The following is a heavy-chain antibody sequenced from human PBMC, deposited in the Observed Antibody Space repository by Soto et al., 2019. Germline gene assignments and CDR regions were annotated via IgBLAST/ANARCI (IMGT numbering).Heavy chain of an antibody. CDR1: GISIDNYC. J-gene: IGHJ5*02. CDR3: VRDVGGSGWFAP. CDR2: IYSSGTT. V-gene: IGHV4-4*07. Sequence: PSETLSLTCTVSGISIDNYCCSWIRQSAGKGLEWIGRIYSSGTTNYNPSLKSRVTMSVDMSKSQFPLNVRSVTAADTAVYYCVRDVGGSGWFAPWGQGTLVTVSS.